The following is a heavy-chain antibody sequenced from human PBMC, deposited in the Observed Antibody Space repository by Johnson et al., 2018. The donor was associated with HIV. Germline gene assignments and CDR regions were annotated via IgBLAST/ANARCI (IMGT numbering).Heavy chain of an antibody. J-gene: IGHJ3*01. D-gene: IGHD3-16*01. CDR2: ISSNGGST. CDR1: GFTFSSYA. Sequence: MLLVESGGGLVQPGGSLRLSCAASGFTFSSYAMHWVRQAPGKGLEYVSAISSNGGSTYYANSVKGRFTISRDSSKNTLYLQMGSLRAEDMAVYYCAKDAWGAVTDSLDVWGRGTMVTVSS. CDR3: AKDAWGAVTDSLDV. V-gene: IGHV3-64*01.